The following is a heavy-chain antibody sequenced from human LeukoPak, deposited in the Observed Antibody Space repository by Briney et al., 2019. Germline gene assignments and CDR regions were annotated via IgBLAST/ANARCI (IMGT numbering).Heavy chain of an antibody. J-gene: IGHJ4*02. CDR2: ISSSSSFI. D-gene: IGHD6-19*01. CDR1: GFTFSSYN. Sequence: GESLKISCAASGFTFSSYNMNWVRQAPGKGLEWVSSISSSSSFIYYADSVKGRFTISRDNAKNSLYLQMNSLRAEDTAVYYCAKCPLGSGWDFDYWGQGTLVTVSS. CDR3: AKCPLGSGWDFDY. V-gene: IGHV3-21*01.